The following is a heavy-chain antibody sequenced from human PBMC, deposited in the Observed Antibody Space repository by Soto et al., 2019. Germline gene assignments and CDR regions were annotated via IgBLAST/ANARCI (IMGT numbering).Heavy chain of an antibody. V-gene: IGHV3-33*01. D-gene: IGHD2-21*02. CDR1: GFTFSSYG. CDR3: ARDQMETISETAGAFDI. Sequence: GGSLRLSCAASGFTFSSYGMHWVRQAPGKGLEWVAVIWYDGSNKYYADSVKGRFTISRDNSKNTLYLQMNSLRAEDTAVYYCARDQMETISETAGAFDIWGQGTMVTVSS. J-gene: IGHJ3*02. CDR2: IWYDGSNK.